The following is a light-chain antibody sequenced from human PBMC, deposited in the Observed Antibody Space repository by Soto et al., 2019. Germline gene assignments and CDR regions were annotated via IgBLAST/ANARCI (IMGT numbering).Light chain of an antibody. Sequence: DIQMTQSPSILSASAGDRVTITCRASQSISSWLAWYQQKPGKAPKLLIYDASSSESGVPSRFSGSGSGTEFTLTISSLQPDDFATYYCQQYNSYSPFGQGTRLETK. CDR1: QSISSW. J-gene: IGKJ5*01. CDR3: QQYNSYSP. CDR2: DAS. V-gene: IGKV1-5*01.